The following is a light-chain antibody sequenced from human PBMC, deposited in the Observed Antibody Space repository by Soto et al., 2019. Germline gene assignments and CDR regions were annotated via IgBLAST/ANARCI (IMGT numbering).Light chain of an antibody. CDR3: QQYNNWPRT. CDR2: GAS. J-gene: IGKJ2*02. Sequence: EIVMTQSPASLSVSPGERVTLSCRASQSVSSKLAWYQQKPGQAHRLLIYGASTRATGIPDRFSGSGSGTEFTLTISSLQSEDFAVYYCQQYNNWPRTFGQGTKLEIK. V-gene: IGKV3-15*01. CDR1: QSVSSK.